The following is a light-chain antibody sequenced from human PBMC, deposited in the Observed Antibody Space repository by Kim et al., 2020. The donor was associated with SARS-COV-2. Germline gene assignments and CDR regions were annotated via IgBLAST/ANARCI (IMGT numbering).Light chain of an antibody. J-gene: IGLJ3*02. CDR1: NSGSKS. CDR3: QVWDSSSDHPV. CDR2: YDS. V-gene: IGLV3-21*04. Sequence: APGKTARLTCGGNNSGSKSVHWYQQKPGQAPVLVIYYDSDRPSGIPERFSGSNSRNTATLTISRVEAGDEADYYCQVWDSSSDHPVFGGGTKVTVL.